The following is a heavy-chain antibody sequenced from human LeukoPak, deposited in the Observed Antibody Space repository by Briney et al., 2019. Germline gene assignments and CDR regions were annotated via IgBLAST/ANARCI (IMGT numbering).Heavy chain of an antibody. CDR2: ISSSGSTI. Sequence: GGSLRLSCAASGFTFSSYEMNWVRQAPGKGLEWVSYISSSGSTIYYADSVKGRFTISRDNAKNSVYLQMHSLRVEDTAVYYCARTSGRHSLDCGGQGVLVPVP. D-gene: IGHD2-15*01. CDR3: ARTSGRHSLDC. V-gene: IGHV3-48*03. J-gene: IGHJ4*02. CDR1: GFTFSSYE.